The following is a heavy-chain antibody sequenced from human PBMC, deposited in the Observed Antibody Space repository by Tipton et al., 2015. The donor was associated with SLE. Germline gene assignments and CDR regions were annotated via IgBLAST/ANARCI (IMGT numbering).Heavy chain of an antibody. Sequence: SLRLSCAASGFTFNSYWMNWVRQVPGKGLVWVSRINSDGSGTSYADPVKGRFTISRDNTKNTLYLQMNSLRDEDTAVYYCANGDAFHAWGQGTMVTVSS. J-gene: IGHJ3*01. CDR1: GFTFNSYW. CDR3: ANGDAFHA. V-gene: IGHV3-74*01. CDR2: INSDGSGT.